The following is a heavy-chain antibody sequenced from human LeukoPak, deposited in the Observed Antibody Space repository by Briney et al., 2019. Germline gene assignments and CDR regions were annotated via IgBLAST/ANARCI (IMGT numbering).Heavy chain of an antibody. CDR3: ARSNSNSYYYYYMDV. D-gene: IGHD2/OR15-2a*01. CDR1: GGTFSSYA. J-gene: IGHJ6*03. Sequence: SVKVSCKASGGTFSSYAISWVRQAPGQGLEWMGGIIPIFGTANYAQKFQGRVTITADESTSTAYMEPSSLRSEDTAVYYCARSNSNSYYYYYMDVWGKGTTVTVSS. CDR2: IIPIFGTA. V-gene: IGHV1-69*13.